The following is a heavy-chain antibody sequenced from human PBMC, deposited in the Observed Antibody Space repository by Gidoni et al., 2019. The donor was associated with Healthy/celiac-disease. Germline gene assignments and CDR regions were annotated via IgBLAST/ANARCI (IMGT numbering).Heavy chain of an antibody. D-gene: IGHD2-21*02. CDR2: ISSSGSTI. CDR1: GFTFRSYE. CDR3: ARGGAYCGGDCYDPPGY. V-gene: IGHV3-48*03. Sequence: EVQLVESGGGLVQPGGSLRLSCAASGFTFRSYEMNWVRQAPGKGLEWVSYISSSGSTIYYADSVKGRFTISRDNAKNSLYLQMNSLSAEDTAVYYCARGGAYCGGDCYDPPGYWGQGTLVTVSS. J-gene: IGHJ4*02.